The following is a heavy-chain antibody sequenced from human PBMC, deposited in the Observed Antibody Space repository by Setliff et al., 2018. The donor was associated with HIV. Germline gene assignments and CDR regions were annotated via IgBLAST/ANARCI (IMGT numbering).Heavy chain of an antibody. D-gene: IGHD4-17*01. Sequence: SETLSLTCSVSGGSMSNYYWSWVRQPPGKGLEWMGDIFHTGSSTYNPSLKSRVSLSVDTSKNQFSLRLSAATAADTAVYYCASLTDYGGDSGSHWGQGTLVTVSS. CDR1: GGSMSNYY. V-gene: IGHV4-59*01. CDR2: IFHTGSS. CDR3: ASLTDYGGDSGSH. J-gene: IGHJ4*02.